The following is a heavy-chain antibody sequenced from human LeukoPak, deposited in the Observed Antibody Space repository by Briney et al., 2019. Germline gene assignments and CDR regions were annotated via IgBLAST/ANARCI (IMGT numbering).Heavy chain of an antibody. D-gene: IGHD4-17*01. J-gene: IGHJ4*02. V-gene: IGHV3-21*01. CDR3: AKELANPRMTTVTPAGSDY. CDR1: GFTFSSYS. Sequence: PGGSLRLSCAASGFTFSSYSMNWVRQAPGKGLEWVSLISSSSDYIYYADSVKGRFTISRDNSKNTLYLQMNSLRAEDTAVYYCAKELANPRMTTVTPAGSDYWGQGTLVTVSS. CDR2: ISSSSDYI.